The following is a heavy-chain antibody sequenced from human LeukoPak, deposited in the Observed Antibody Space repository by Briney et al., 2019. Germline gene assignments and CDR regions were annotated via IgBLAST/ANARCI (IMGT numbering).Heavy chain of an antibody. CDR3: GRGGYNMYD. V-gene: IGHV3-66*01. CDR2: INRDGPT. J-gene: IGHJ4*01. D-gene: IGHD5-24*01. Sequence: GGSVRLSCAASGFSVSNNYMSWVRQAPGKGLEWVPTINRDGPTFHADSVKGRFTISRDNSRNTLYLQMNSLRAEDTAVYYCGRGGYNMYDWGQGTMVSVSS. CDR1: GFSVSNNY.